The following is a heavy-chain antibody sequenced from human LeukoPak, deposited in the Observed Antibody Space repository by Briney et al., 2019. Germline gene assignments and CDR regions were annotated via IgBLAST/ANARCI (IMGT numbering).Heavy chain of an antibody. CDR2: ITGSGGST. CDR1: GFTFSSYA. Sequence: GGSLRLSCAASGFTFSSYAMGWVRQAPGKGLEWVSLITGSGGSTFYADSVKGRFTISRDNAKNSLYLQMNSLRAEDTAVYYCARDTYDILTGYYKWAFDIWGQGTMVTVSS. CDR3: ARDTYDILTGYYKWAFDI. D-gene: IGHD3-9*01. V-gene: IGHV3-23*01. J-gene: IGHJ3*02.